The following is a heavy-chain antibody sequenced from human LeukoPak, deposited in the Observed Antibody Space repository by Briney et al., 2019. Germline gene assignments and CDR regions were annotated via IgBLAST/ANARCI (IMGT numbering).Heavy chain of an antibody. Sequence: ASVKVSCKASGYTFTGYYMHWVRQAPGQGLEWMGWINPNSGGTNYAQKFQGWVTMTRDTSISTAYMELSRLRSDDTAVYYCARDASYYYDSSTPHDAFDIWGQGTMVTVSS. D-gene: IGHD3-22*01. CDR1: GYTFTGYY. CDR2: INPNSGGT. J-gene: IGHJ3*02. V-gene: IGHV1-2*04. CDR3: ARDASYYYDSSTPHDAFDI.